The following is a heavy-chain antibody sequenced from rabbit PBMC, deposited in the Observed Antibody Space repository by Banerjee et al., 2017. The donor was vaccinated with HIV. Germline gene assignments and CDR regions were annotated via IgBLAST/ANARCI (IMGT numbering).Heavy chain of an antibody. V-gene: IGHV1S45*01. CDR3: ARDGDGRNYGYPSL. D-gene: IGHD6-1*01. Sequence: QEQLVESGGDLVKPGASLTLTCTASGFSFSSSYYMCWVRQAPGKGLEWIACIYTGSSGSTYYASWAKGQFTISKTSSTTETLQMTSLTAADTATYFCARDGDGRNYGYPSLWGQGTLVTVS. CDR2: IYTGSSGST. CDR1: GFSFSSSYY. J-gene: IGHJ3*01.